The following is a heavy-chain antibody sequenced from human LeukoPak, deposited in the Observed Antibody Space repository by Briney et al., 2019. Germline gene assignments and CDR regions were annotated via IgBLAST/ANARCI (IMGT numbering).Heavy chain of an antibody. Sequence: SQTLSLTCTVSGGSISSGDYYWSWIRQPPGKGLEWIGYIYYSGSTYYNPSLKSRVTISIDTSKNQISLKLSSVTDADTAVYYCARSALLTTDWGQGTLVTVSS. V-gene: IGHV4-30-4*01. J-gene: IGHJ4*02. CDR1: GGSISSGDYY. CDR2: IYYSGST. CDR3: ARSALLTTD. D-gene: IGHD4/OR15-4a*01.